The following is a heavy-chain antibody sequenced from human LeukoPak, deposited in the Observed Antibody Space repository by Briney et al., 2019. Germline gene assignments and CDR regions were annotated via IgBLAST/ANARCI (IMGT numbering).Heavy chain of an antibody. CDR3: AIALGFTVLVPGGGVGV. CDR1: GFTFSSYA. Sequence: PGGSLRLSCAASGFTFSSYAMSWIRQAPGKGLEWVSYISGSGTITYYADSVKDRFTISRDNAKKSLYLQMNSLRAEDTAVYYCAIALGFTVLVPGGGVGVWGQGNTVTVSS. CDR2: ISGSGTIT. V-gene: IGHV3-11*01. J-gene: IGHJ6*02. D-gene: IGHD2-2*01.